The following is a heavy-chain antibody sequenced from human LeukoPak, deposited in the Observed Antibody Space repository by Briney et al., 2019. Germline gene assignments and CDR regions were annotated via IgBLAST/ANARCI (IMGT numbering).Heavy chain of an antibody. V-gene: IGHV3-48*03. J-gene: IGHJ4*02. Sequence: GGSLRLSCAGSGFTFSSYEMNWVRQAPGKGLEWVSYISNSGSSIYYADSVRGRFTISRDNAQNSLYLQMNSLRAEDTAVYYCARATYYDSSGYWGYYFDYWGQGTLVTVSS. CDR3: ARATYYDSSGYWGYYFDY. CDR1: GFTFSSYE. CDR2: ISNSGSSI. D-gene: IGHD3-22*01.